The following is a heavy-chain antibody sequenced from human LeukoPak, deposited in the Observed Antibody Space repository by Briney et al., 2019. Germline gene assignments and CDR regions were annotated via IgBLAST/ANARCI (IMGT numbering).Heavy chain of an antibody. D-gene: IGHD5-24*01. Sequence: ASVKVSCKASGYTFTSYAMHWVRQAPGQRLEWMGWINAGNGNTKYSQEFQGRVTITRDTSASTAYMELSSLRSEDMAVYYCARGGDGYRGYYYMDVWGKGTTVTVSS. CDR2: INAGNGNT. V-gene: IGHV1-3*03. CDR3: ARGGDGYRGYYYMDV. J-gene: IGHJ6*03. CDR1: GYTFTSYA.